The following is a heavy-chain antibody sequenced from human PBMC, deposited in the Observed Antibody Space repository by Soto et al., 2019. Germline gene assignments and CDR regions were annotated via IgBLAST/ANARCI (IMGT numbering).Heavy chain of an antibody. J-gene: IGHJ5*02. Sequence: GGSLRLSCAASGFTFSSYAMSWVRLAPGKGLEWVSGISGSGGSTDYADSVKGRFTISRDKAKNTLYLQMNSLRAADTAVYYCAKGIPSWFDPWGQGTLVTVSS. CDR3: AKGIPSWFDP. CDR2: ISGSGGST. V-gene: IGHV3-23*01. CDR1: GFTFSSYA. D-gene: IGHD5-18*01.